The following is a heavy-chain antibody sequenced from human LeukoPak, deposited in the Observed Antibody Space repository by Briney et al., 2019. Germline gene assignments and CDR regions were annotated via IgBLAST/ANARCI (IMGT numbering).Heavy chain of an antibody. CDR1: GGTFNSYA. J-gene: IGHJ6*03. D-gene: IGHD1-26*01. CDR2: IIPIFGTA. CDR3: ARGSGSYHQYYYMDV. Sequence: SVKVSCKASGGTFNSYAISWVRQAPGQGLEWMGGIIPIFGTANYAQKFQGRVTITADKSTSTAYMELSSLRSEDTAVYYCARGSGSYHQYYYMDVWGKGTTVTISS. V-gene: IGHV1-69*06.